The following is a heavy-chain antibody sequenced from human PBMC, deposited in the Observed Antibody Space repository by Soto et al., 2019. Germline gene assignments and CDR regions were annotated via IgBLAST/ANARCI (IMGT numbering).Heavy chain of an antibody. Sequence: ESLKLSFEGVGYSFSNHWIGWVRQMPEKGLEWMGTIYPVDSDMRYSPSFRGQVTISVDKSINTVYLQWGSLKASDTAKYYCARLSREFWSDPDYWGQGTLVTVSS. J-gene: IGHJ4*02. CDR1: GYSFSNHW. V-gene: IGHV5-51*01. CDR2: IYPVDSDM. CDR3: ARLSREFWSDPDY. D-gene: IGHD3-3*01.